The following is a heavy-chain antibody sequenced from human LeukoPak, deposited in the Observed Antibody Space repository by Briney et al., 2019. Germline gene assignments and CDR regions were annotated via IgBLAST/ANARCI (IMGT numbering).Heavy chain of an antibody. CDR3: ARTPMVRGVPSLYYYYMDV. CDR2: IKQDGSEK. D-gene: IGHD3-10*01. Sequence: PGGSLRLSCAASGFTFSSYWMSWVRQAPGKGLEWVANIKQDGSEKYYVDSVKGRFTISRDNAKNSLYLQMNSLRAEDTAVYYCARTPMVRGVPSLYYYYMDVWGKGTTVTASS. J-gene: IGHJ6*03. CDR1: GFTFSSYW. V-gene: IGHV3-7*01.